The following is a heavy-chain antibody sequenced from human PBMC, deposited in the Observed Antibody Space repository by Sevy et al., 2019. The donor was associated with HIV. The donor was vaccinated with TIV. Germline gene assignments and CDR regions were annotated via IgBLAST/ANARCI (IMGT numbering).Heavy chain of an antibody. CDR1: TFTFSSYS. CDR2: ISSSSGTR. V-gene: IGHV3-48*02. Sequence: GGSLRLSCAASTFTFSSYSMHWVRQAPGKGLEWVSYISSSSGTRYYADSVKGRFTISRDNANNSLFLQMNSLRDEDTAVYYCASRGYCGGGSCYSGPNDYWGQGTLVTVSS. CDR3: ASRGYCGGGSCYSGPNDY. D-gene: IGHD2-15*01. J-gene: IGHJ4*02.